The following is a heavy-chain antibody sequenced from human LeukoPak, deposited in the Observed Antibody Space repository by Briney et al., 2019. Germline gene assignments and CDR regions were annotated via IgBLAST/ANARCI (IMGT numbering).Heavy chain of an antibody. J-gene: IGHJ4*02. V-gene: IGHV4-59*01. CDR3: AKEFGGVY. D-gene: IGHD3-16*01. Sequence: PSETLSLTCTVSGGSIRNYYWSRIRQPPGKGLEWIGYIYYSGSTNYNPSLKSRVTISVDTSKNQFSLKLSSVTAADTAVYYCAKEFGGVYWGQGTLVTVSS. CDR2: IYYSGST. CDR1: GGSIRNYY.